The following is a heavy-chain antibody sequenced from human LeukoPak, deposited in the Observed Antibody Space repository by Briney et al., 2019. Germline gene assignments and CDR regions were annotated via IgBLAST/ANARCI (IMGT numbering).Heavy chain of an antibody. CDR2: VKQDGTEK. V-gene: IGHV3-7*04. CDR3: ARVRGYSGYAFDY. D-gene: IGHD5-12*01. Sequence: PGGSLRLSCAASGFTFSDFRISWVRQAPGKGLKWVASVKQDGTEKYYVDSVKGRFTISRDNAKNSLYLQMNSLRAEDTAIYYCARVRGYSGYAFDYWGQGTPVTVSS. J-gene: IGHJ4*02. CDR1: GFTFSDFR.